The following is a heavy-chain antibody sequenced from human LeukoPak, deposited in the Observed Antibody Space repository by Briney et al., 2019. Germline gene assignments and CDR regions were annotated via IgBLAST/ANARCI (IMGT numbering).Heavy chain of an antibody. J-gene: IGHJ3*01. CDR1: DYSLSSVYY. CDR2: ISHSGNT. CDR3: ASSVLATILDAFDV. D-gene: IGHD5-12*01. V-gene: IGHV4-38-2*01. Sequence: SETLSLTCAVSDYSLSSVYYWGWIPQPPGKGGGWVGSISHSGNTYYNPSLKSRVPISVDTSRNHFTLKLSAVTAADTAVYYCASSVLATILDAFDVWGQGTMVTVSS.